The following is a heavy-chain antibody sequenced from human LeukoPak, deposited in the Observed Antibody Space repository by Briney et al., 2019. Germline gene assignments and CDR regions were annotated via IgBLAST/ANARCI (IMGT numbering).Heavy chain of an antibody. CDR2: IKQDGSDK. D-gene: IGHD3-22*01. J-gene: IGHJ4*02. V-gene: IGHV3-7*01. CDR1: GFTFSNYW. CDR3: ARGYYAGRGHHFEY. Sequence: PGGSLRLSCAVSGFTFSNYWMSWVRQAPGKGLEWVANIKQDGSDKYYVDSVKGRFTISRDNAKNSLYLQINSLRAEDTAVYYCARGYYAGRGHHFEYWGQGTLVTVSS.